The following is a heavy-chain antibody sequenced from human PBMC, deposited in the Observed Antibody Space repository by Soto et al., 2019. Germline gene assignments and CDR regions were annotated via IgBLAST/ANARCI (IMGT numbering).Heavy chain of an antibody. CDR3: ARAGIAVAGTVYMDV. V-gene: IGHV3-21*01. D-gene: IGHD6-19*01. Sequence: EVQLVESGGGLVKPGGSLRLSCAASGFTFSSYSMNWVHQAPGKGLEWVSSISSSSSYIYYADSVKGRFTISRDNAKNSLYLQMNSLRAEDTAVYYCARAGIAVAGTVYMDVWGKGTTVTVSS. CDR1: GFTFSSYS. CDR2: ISSSSSYI. J-gene: IGHJ6*03.